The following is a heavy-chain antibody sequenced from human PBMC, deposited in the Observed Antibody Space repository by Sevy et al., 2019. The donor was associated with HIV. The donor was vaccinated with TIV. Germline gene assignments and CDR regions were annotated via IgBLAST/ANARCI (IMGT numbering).Heavy chain of an antibody. CDR1: GGSVSSGSYY. D-gene: IGHD6-19*01. V-gene: IGHV4-61*01. Sequence: SETLSLTCTVSGGSVSSGSYYWTWIRQPPGKGLEWIGYIYKSGRTNYNPTLKSRVTISVDTSKNQFSLKLSSVTAADAAVYYCAGDHGNGGWLVDYWGQGTLVTVSS. CDR2: IYKSGRT. J-gene: IGHJ4*02. CDR3: AGDHGNGGWLVDY.